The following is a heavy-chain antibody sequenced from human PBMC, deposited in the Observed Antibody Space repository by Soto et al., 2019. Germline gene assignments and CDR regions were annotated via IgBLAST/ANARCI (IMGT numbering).Heavy chain of an antibody. D-gene: IGHD2-2*01. CDR1: GFSLSTSAVG. V-gene: IGHV2-5*02. J-gene: IGHJ4*02. CDR3: AHILPDAVYTFDY. Sequence: QITLKESGPTLVKPTQTLTLTCTFSGFSLSTSAVGVGWIRQPPGKALEWLALIYWDDDKRYSPSLRSRLTITKDTSKNRVVLTVTSMDPVDTATYYCAHILPDAVYTFDYWGQGALVTVSS. CDR2: IYWDDDK.